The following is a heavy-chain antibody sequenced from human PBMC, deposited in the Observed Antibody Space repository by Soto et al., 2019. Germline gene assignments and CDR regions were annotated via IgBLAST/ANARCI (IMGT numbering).Heavy chain of an antibody. V-gene: IGHV4-39*02. CDR2: IYYSGNA. CDR3: AREVRGVNARFDP. Sequence: PSETLSLTCTVSGGSISSSSYYWGWIRQPPGKGLEWIGSIYYSGNAYYNPSLKSRVTISVDTAKNQFSLKLSSVTAADTAVYYCAREVRGVNARFDPWGQGTLVTVSS. J-gene: IGHJ5*02. D-gene: IGHD3-10*01. CDR1: GGSISSSSYY.